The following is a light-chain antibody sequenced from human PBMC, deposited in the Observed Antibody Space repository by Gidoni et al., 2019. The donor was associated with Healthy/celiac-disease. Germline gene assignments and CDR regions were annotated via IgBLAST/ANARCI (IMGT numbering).Light chain of an antibody. CDR3: QPSDNLPLT. J-gene: IGKJ4*02. V-gene: IGKV1-33*01. CDR2: DAS. Sequence: DIQMTQSPSPLSAFVGDRVTITCQASQDISNSLNWYQHKPGKVPKLLTYDASNLQTGVPSRFSGSGSGTAFTFTIISLQPEDIATFYCQPSDNLPLTFGGGTKVEIE. CDR1: QDISNS.